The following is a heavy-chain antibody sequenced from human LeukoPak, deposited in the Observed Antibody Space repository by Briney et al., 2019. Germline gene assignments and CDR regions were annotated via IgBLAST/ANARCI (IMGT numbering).Heavy chain of an antibody. D-gene: IGHD2-15*01. CDR2: ISYDGSNK. Sequence: GRSLRLSCAASGFTFSSYAMHWVRQAPGKGLEWVAVISYDGSNKYYADSVKGRFTISRDNSKNTLHLQMNSLRAEDTAVYYCARQRLGYCSGGSCYSSHNWFDPWGQGTLVTVSS. V-gene: IGHV3-30-3*01. J-gene: IGHJ5*02. CDR1: GFTFSSYA. CDR3: ARQRLGYCSGGSCYSSHNWFDP.